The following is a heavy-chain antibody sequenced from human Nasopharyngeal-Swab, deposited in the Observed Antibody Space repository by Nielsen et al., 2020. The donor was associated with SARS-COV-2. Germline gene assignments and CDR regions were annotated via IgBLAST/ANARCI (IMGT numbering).Heavy chain of an antibody. J-gene: IGHJ6*03. CDR3: ARARGAYGDYYYYYTDV. CDR2: TYYRSKWCN. Sequence: LRLSCAISGDSVSSSSAAWTWIRQSPSRGLEWLGRTYYRSKWCNDYAVSVKSRITINPDTSKNQFSLHLNSVTSEDTAVYYCARARGAYGDYYYYYTDVWGKGTTVTVSS. V-gene: IGHV6-1*01. D-gene: IGHD4-17*01. CDR1: GDSVSSSSAA.